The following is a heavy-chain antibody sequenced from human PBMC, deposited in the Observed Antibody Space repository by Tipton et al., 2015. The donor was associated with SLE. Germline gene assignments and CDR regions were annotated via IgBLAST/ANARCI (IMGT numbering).Heavy chain of an antibody. CDR1: GASITSSDW. Sequence: TLSLTCAVSGASITSSDWWSWVRQPPGKGLEYIGEIHHRGSTNYKSSLRGRVTISVDKSKNQFSLNLSSVTAADTAVYYCASDSRYQLTYYYMDVWGKGTTVTVSS. D-gene: IGHD2-2*01. CDR2: IHHRGST. CDR3: ASDSRYQLTYYYMDV. J-gene: IGHJ6*03. V-gene: IGHV4-4*02.